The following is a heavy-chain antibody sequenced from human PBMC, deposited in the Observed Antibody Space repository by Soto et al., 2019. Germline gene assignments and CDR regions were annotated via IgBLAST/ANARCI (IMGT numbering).Heavy chain of an antibody. D-gene: IGHD5-18*01. CDR3: ARSSKADTAMAPTFNWFDP. Sequence: TLSLTCAVSGGSISSGGYSWRWIRQPPGKGLEWIGYIYHSGSTYYNPSLKSRVTISVDRSKNQFSLKLSSVTAADTAVYYCARSSKADTAMAPTFNWFDPWGQGTLVTVSS. CDR2: IYHSGST. CDR1: GGSISSGGYS. J-gene: IGHJ5*02. V-gene: IGHV4-30-2*01.